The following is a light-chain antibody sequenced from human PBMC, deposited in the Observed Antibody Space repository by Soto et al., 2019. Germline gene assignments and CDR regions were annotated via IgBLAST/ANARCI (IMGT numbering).Light chain of an antibody. Sequence: EIVLTQYPGTLSLSPGERCTLSCMASQSVSSYLAWYQQKPGQAPRLLIYDASNRATGVPARFSGSGSGTEFTLTISGLQSEDFALYFCQQYNNWPFSVGPGTRLEIK. V-gene: IGKV3-15*01. J-gene: IGKJ5*01. CDR2: DAS. CDR1: QSVSSY. CDR3: QQYNNWPFS.